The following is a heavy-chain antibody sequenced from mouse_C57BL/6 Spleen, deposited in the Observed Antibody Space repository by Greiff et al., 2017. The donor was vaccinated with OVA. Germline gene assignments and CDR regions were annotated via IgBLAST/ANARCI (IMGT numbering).Heavy chain of an antibody. V-gene: IGHV1-80*01. CDR3: ARYTTVARAMDY. CDR2: IYPGDGDT. J-gene: IGHJ4*01. Sequence: QVQLKESGAELVKPGASVKISCKASGYAFSSYWMNWVKQRPGKGLEWIGQIYPGDGDTNYNGKFKGKATLTADKSSSTAYMQLSSLTSEDSAVYFCARYTTVARAMDYWGQGTSVTVSS. D-gene: IGHD1-1*01. CDR1: GYAFSSYW.